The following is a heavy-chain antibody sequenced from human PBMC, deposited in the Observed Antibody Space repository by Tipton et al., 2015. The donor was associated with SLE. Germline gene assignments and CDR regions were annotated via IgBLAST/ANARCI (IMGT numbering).Heavy chain of an antibody. V-gene: IGHV3-11*04. J-gene: IGHJ4*02. D-gene: IGHD3-3*01. CDR3: AGHDFWSGSSYYFDY. Sequence: SLRLSCAASGFSFSGYYMTWIRQAPGKGLEWLSYISSSGDTIYYADSVRGRFTISRDNAKNSLYLQMNSLRAEDMAVYYCAGHDFWSGSSYYFDYWGQGTLVTVSS. CDR1: GFSFSGYY. CDR2: ISSSGDTI.